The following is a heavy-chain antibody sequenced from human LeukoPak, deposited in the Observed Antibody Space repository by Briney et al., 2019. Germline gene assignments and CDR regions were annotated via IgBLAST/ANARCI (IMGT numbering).Heavy chain of an antibody. J-gene: IGHJ1*01. D-gene: IGHD2-2*01. CDR3: AKDLRVPAAIGYFQH. CDR2: IRYDGSNK. CDR1: GFTFSSYG. Sequence: GGSLRLSCAASGFTFSSYGMHWVRQAPGKGLEWVAFIRYDGSNKYYADSVKGRFTISRDNSKNTLYLQMNSLRAEDTAVYYCAKDLRVPAAIGYFQHWGQGTLVTVSS. V-gene: IGHV3-30*02.